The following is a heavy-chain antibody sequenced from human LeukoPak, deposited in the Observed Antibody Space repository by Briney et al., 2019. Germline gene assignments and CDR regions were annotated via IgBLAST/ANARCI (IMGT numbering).Heavy chain of an antibody. CDR1: GGSISRSSYY. Sequence: PSETLSLTCSVSGGSISRSSYYWGWIRQPPGKGLEWIGSIYYNGNSYSNPSLESRVAISVDTSKNQFSLRLSSVTAADTAVYYCARVSGGLVGATTREIDYWGQGTLVTVSS. D-gene: IGHD1-26*01. V-gene: IGHV4-39*07. J-gene: IGHJ4*02. CDR3: ARVSGGLVGATTREIDY. CDR2: IYYNGNS.